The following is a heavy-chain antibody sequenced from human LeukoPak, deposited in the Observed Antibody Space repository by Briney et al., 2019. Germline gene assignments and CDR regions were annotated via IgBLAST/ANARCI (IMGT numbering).Heavy chain of an antibody. J-gene: IGHJ4*02. Sequence: GGSLKLSCAASGFTFSNYGMHWVRQAPGKGLEWVAFIRYDGSNKYYADSVKGRFTISRDSSKNTLYLQMNSLRAEDTAVYYCARESVGAKYYFDYWGQGTLVTVSS. CDR1: GFTFSNYG. CDR3: ARESVGAKYYFDY. D-gene: IGHD1-26*01. V-gene: IGHV3-30*02. CDR2: IRYDGSNK.